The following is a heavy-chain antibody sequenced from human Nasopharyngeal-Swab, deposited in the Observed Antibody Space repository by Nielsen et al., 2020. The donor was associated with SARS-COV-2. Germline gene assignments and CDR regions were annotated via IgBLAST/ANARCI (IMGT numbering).Heavy chain of an antibody. CDR2: ISWNSGSI. V-gene: IGHV3-9*01. D-gene: IGHD5-18*01. Sequence: WIRQPPGKGLEWVSGISWNSGSIGYADSVKGRFTISRDNAKNSLYLQMNSLRAEDTALYYCAKDSGLEVDTAMVGWGQGTLVTVSS. J-gene: IGHJ4*02. CDR3: AKDSGLEVDTAMVG.